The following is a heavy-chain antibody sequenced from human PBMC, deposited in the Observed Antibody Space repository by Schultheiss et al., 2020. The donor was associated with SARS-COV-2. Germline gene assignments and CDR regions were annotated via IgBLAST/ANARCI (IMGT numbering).Heavy chain of an antibody. V-gene: IGHV1-2*06. CDR2: INPDSGAT. J-gene: IGHJ4*02. CDR1: GYTFTGYY. D-gene: IGHD6-13*01. CDR3: ARGLPYSSSWYYGY. Sequence: ASVKVSCKASGYTFTGYYMHWVRQAPGKGLEWMGRINPDSGATSSAQKFQGRVTMTRDTSISTAYMELSRLRSDDTAVYYCARGLPYSSSWYYGYWGQGTLVTVSS.